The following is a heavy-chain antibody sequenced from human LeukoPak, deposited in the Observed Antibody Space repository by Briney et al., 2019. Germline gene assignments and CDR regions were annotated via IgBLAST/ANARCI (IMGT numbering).Heavy chain of an antibody. D-gene: IGHD2-15*01. J-gene: IGHJ4*02. Sequence: GGSLRLSCAASGFTFSSYSMNWVRQAPGKGREWVSSISRSSSYIYYADSVKGRFTISRDNAKNSLYLQMNSLRAEDTAMYYCARVWEGIGGYCSGGSCYSIDYWGQGTLVTVSS. CDR1: GFTFSSYS. CDR2: ISRSSSYI. CDR3: ARVWEGIGGYCSGGSCYSIDY. V-gene: IGHV3-21*01.